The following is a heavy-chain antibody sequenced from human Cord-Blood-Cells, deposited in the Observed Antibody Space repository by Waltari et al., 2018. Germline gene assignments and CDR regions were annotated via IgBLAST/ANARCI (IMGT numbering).Heavy chain of an antibody. J-gene: IGHJ4*02. CDR2: INPNSGGT. CDR1: GYTFTGYY. D-gene: IGHD1-7*01. Sequence: QVQLVQSGAEVKKPGASVKVSCKASGYTFTGYYMHWVRQAPGQGLEWMGWINPNSGGTNYAQKCQGRVTMTRDTSISTAYMELSRLRSDDTAVYYCARGRPRTSIDYWGQGTLVTVSS. V-gene: IGHV1-2*02. CDR3: ARGRPRTSIDY.